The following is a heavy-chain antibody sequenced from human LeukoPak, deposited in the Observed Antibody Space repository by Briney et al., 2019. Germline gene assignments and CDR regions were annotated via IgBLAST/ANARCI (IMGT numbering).Heavy chain of an antibody. CDR1: GFTFSNYY. CDR3: ARGLRFLEWLLDY. CDR2: ISSSSSTI. J-gene: IGHJ4*02. D-gene: IGHD3-3*01. V-gene: IGHV3-48*01. Sequence: GGSLRLSCAASGFTFSNYYMNWVRQAPGKGLEWVSYISSSSSTIYYADSVKGRFTISRDNAKNSLYLQMNSLRAEDTAVYYCARGLRFLEWLLDYWGQGTLVTVSS.